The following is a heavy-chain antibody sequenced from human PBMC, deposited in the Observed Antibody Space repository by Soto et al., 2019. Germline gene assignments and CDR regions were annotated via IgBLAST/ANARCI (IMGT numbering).Heavy chain of an antibody. Sequence: LRLSCAASGFTFSSYAMSWVRQAPGKGLEWVSAISGSGGSTYYADSVKGRFTISRDNSKNTLYLQMNSLRAEDTAVYYCAKDSLGELSLIRSPGYWGQGTLVTVSS. CDR3: AKDSLGELSLIRSPGY. J-gene: IGHJ4*02. D-gene: IGHD3-16*02. CDR1: GFTFSSYA. CDR2: ISGSGGST. V-gene: IGHV3-23*01.